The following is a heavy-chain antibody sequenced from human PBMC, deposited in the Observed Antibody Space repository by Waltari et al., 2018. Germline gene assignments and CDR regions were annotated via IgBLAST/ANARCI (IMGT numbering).Heavy chain of an antibody. V-gene: IGHV4-39*07. CDR1: GGSISSSSYY. D-gene: IGHD3-10*01. CDR2: IYYSGST. CDR3: ASIYGRSSFDY. Sequence: QLQLQESGPGLVKPSETLSVTCTVSGGSISSSSYYWGWIRQPPGKGLEWIGSIYYSGSTYYNPSLKSRVTISVDTSKNQFSLKLSSVTAADTAVYYCASIYGRSSFDYWGQGTLVTVSS. J-gene: IGHJ4*02.